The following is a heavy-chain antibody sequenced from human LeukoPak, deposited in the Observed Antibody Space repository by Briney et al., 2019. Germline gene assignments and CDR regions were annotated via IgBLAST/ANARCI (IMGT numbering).Heavy chain of an antibody. CDR1: GGSFSGYY. V-gene: IGHV4-34*01. Sequence: SETLSLTCAVYGGSFSGYYWSWIRQPPGKGLEWIGEINHSGSTNYNPSLKSRVTISVDTSKNQFSLKLSSVTAADTAEYYCARGSSSSGWYRPPSYYFDYWGQGTLVTVSS. CDR3: ARGSSSSGWYRPPSYYFDY. CDR2: INHSGST. J-gene: IGHJ4*02. D-gene: IGHD6-19*01.